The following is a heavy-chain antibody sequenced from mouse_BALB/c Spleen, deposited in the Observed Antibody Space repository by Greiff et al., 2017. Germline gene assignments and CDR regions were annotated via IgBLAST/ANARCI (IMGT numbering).Heavy chain of an antibody. CDR3: ARSAHYGNRAMDY. Sequence: QVQLKESAAELARPGASVKMSCKASGYTFTSYTMHWVKQRPGQGLEWIGYINPSSGYTEYNQKFKDKTTLTADKSSSTAYMQLSSLTSEDSAVYYCARSAHYGNRAMDYWGQGTSVTVSS. V-gene: IGHV1-4*02. D-gene: IGHD2-1*01. CDR2: INPSSGYT. J-gene: IGHJ4*01. CDR1: GYTFTSYT.